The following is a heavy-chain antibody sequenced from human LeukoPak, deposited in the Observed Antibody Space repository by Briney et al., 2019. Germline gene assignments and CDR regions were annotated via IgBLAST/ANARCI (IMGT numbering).Heavy chain of an antibody. Sequence: GGSLRLSCAASGFTFSSYWMSWVRQAPGKGLEWVANIKQDGSEKYYVDSVKGRFTISRDNAKNSLYLQVNSLRAEDTAVYYCATDSGYASYYYYYYMDVWGKGTTVTVSS. CDR2: IKQDGSEK. V-gene: IGHV3-7*01. J-gene: IGHJ6*03. CDR1: GFTFSSYW. CDR3: ATDSGYASYYYYYYMDV. D-gene: IGHD2-2*01.